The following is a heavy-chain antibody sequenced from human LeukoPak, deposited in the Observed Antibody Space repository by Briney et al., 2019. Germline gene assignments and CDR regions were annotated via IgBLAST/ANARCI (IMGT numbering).Heavy chain of an antibody. CDR3: ARGRYQLWGPFDY. CDR1: GFTFSSYG. J-gene: IGHJ4*02. D-gene: IGHD2-21*01. Sequence: PGGSLRLSCAASGFTFSSYGMHWVRQAPGKGLEGIGEINHSGSTNYNPSLKSRVTISVDTSKNQFSLKLSSVTAADTAVYYCARGRYQLWGPFDYWGQGTLVTVSS. V-gene: IGHV4-34*01. CDR2: INHSGST.